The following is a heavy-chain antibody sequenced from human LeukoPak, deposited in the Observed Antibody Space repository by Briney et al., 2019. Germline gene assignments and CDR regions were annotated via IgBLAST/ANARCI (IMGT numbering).Heavy chain of an antibody. Sequence: GRTLRLSCEAPGFTFSSYGIHWVRQAPGKGLEWVALISYDGSNENYADSVKGRFTISRDNSKNTLWLQMNSLRADDTAVYYCARRRDGCSGGSCYSVDYWGQGTLVTVAS. CDR3: ARRRDGCSGGSCYSVDY. V-gene: IGHV3-30*03. CDR2: ISYDGSNE. D-gene: IGHD2-15*01. J-gene: IGHJ4*02. CDR1: GFTFSSYG.